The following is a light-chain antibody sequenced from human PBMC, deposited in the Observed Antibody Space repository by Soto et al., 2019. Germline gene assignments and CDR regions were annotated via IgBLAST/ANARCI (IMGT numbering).Light chain of an antibody. CDR2: GAS. Sequence: EIVMTQSPATLSVSPGARATLSCRASQSVSSNLAWYQQKPGQAPRLLIYGASTRATGIPARFSGSGSGTECTLTISSLQSEDFAVYYCQQYNNWPPKHTFGQGTKLEIK. CDR3: QQYNNWPPKHT. CDR1: QSVSSN. V-gene: IGKV3-15*01. J-gene: IGKJ2*01.